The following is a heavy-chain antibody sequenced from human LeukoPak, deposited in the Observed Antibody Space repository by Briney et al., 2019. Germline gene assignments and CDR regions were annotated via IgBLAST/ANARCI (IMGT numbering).Heavy chain of an antibody. CDR1: GFTFSNYW. D-gene: IGHD6-13*01. Sequence: GGSLRLSCAASGFTFSNYWMQGVGHAPGKGVVWVSRINSDGSSRNYADSVKGRFTISRDNAKNTLYLQMNSLRAEDTAVYYCASASSHRIAAGGDYWGQGTLVTVSS. J-gene: IGHJ4*02. CDR3: ASASSHRIAAGGDY. V-gene: IGHV3-74*01. CDR2: INSDGSSR.